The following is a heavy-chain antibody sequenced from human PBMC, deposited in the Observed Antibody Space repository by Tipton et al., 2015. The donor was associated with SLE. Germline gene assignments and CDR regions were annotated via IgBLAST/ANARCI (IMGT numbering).Heavy chain of an antibody. CDR3: ATEGDASANFYYFGIHD. J-gene: IGHJ6*02. CDR2: IHHSGRT. D-gene: IGHD2-2*01. Sequence: TLSLTCTVSGDSITDSGYSWNWVRQHPGAGLEWIGYIHHSGRTDYNPSLRSRVTISRDTSKNQFSLNVNSVTAADTAVYYCATEGDASANFYYFGIHDWGQGATVTVSS. CDR1: GDSITDSGYS. V-gene: IGHV4-31*03.